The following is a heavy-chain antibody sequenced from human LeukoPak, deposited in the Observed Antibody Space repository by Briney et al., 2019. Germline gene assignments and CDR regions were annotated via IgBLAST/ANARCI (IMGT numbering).Heavy chain of an antibody. CDR3: ARSVAMEGNY. D-gene: IGHD5-18*01. CDR1: GFTFSSYA. V-gene: IGHV3-23*01. Sequence: GGSLRLSCAASGFTFSSYAMSWVRQAPGKGLEWVSVISGSGDNTYYADSVKGRFTISRDNSKNTLYLQMNSLRAEDTAVYSCARSVAMEGNYWGQGTLVTVSS. CDR2: ISGSGDNT. J-gene: IGHJ4*02.